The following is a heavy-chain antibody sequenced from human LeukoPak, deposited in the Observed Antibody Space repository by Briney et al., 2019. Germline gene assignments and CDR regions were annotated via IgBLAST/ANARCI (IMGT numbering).Heavy chain of an antibody. V-gene: IGHV1-2*02. Sequence: ASVKVSCKASGYTFTGYYMHWVRQAPGQGLEWMGWINPNSGGTYYAQKFQGRVTMTSDTSISSAYMELSRLRSDDRAVYYCARGYGSGSIDVLYYYYYMDVWGKGTTVTISS. CDR3: ARGYGSGSIDVLYYYYYMDV. CDR1: GYTFTGYY. J-gene: IGHJ6*03. CDR2: INPNSGGT. D-gene: IGHD3-10*01.